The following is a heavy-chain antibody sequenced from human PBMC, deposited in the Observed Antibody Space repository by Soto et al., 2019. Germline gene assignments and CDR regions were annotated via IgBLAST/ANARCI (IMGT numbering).Heavy chain of an antibody. CDR2: IYYSGST. Sequence: PSETLSLSCSFSVGSINISSYVWGWVRQPPGKGLEWIGSIYYSGSTYYNPSLRSRVTISVDTSKNQFSLKLSSVTAADTAVFYCARHYSSGSSNWFDPWGQGTMVTVSS. D-gene: IGHD6-19*01. J-gene: IGHJ5*02. V-gene: IGHV4-39*01. CDR3: ARHYSSGSSNWFDP. CDR1: VGSINISSYV.